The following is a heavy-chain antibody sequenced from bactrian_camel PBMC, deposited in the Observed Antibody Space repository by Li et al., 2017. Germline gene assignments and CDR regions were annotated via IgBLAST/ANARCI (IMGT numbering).Heavy chain of an antibody. V-gene: IGHV3S40*01. J-gene: IGHJ4*01. Sequence: VQLVESGGGLVQPGGSLRLSCAASGFTFSSNAMNWVRQAPGKGLEWVSAIASGGGSTYYADSVKGRFTISRDNAKNTLYLQLNSLNPEDTAMYYCAADRVTKGGSSWYSATLYDYWGQGTQVTVS. CDR3: AADRVTKGGSSWYSATLYDY. CDR2: IASGGGST. CDR1: GFTFSSNA. D-gene: IGHD6*01.